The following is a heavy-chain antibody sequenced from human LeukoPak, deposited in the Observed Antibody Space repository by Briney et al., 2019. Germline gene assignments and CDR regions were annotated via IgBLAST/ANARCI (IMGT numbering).Heavy chain of an antibody. Sequence: GGSLRLSCEVSGFPFTLYNMNWVRQAPGKGLEWVSYISSSSSTIYYADSVKGRFTISRDNAKNSLYLQMNSLRAEDTAVYYCARGQDDFWSGGHTNAFDIWGQGTMVTVSS. V-gene: IGHV3-48*01. CDR2: ISSSSSTI. D-gene: IGHD3-3*01. CDR1: GFPFTLYN. J-gene: IGHJ3*02. CDR3: ARGQDDFWSGGHTNAFDI.